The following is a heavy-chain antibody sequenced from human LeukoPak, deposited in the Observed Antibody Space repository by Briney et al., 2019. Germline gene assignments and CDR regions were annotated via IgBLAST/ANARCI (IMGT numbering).Heavy chain of an antibody. Sequence: PSETLSLTCNVSGDSVNNTSYYWAWIRQPPGKGLEWIGSINYRGNTYFNPSPKSRITLSVDSSMNQFSLKLTSVTAADTAMFFCARVTYRSSSPFFNFWGQGTLVTVSS. CDR3: ARVTYRSSSPFFNF. CDR1: GDSVNNTSYY. CDR2: INYRGNT. D-gene: IGHD6-6*01. V-gene: IGHV4-39*07. J-gene: IGHJ4*02.